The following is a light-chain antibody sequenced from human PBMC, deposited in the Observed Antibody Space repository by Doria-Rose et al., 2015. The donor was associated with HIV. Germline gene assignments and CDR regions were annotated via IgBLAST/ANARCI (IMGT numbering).Light chain of an antibody. CDR1: TSDVGAYNY. CDR2: EVN. J-gene: IGLJ2*01. CDR3: SSYTTSITVV. V-gene: IGLV2-14*01. Sequence: QSALIQPASVSGSPGQSITISCTGTTSDVGAYNYVSWYQQHPGKAPKVLIYEVNNRPSGVSDRFSGSKSGNTASLTISGLQAEDEADYYCSSYTTSITVVFGGGTKLTVL.